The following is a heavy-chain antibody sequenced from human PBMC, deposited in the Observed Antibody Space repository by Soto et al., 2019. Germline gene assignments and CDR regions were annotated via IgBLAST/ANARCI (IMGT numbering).Heavy chain of an antibody. CDR3: ASPSLDFDMCS. V-gene: IGHV4-39*01. Sequence: SETLSLTCTVSGGSISSNNYHWGWIRQPPGKGLDWIGTIYYSRTTYYKPSLKSRVTISVDTSKNQFSLKLISVTAADTAVYYCASPSLDFDMCSWGHGTLVTVSS. CDR1: GGSISSNNYH. D-gene: IGHD3-9*01. CDR2: IYYSRTT. J-gene: IGHJ5*01.